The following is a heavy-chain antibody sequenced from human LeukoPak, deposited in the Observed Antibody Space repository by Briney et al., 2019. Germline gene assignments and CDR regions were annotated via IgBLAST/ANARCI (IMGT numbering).Heavy chain of an antibody. CDR1: GLTFSSYS. V-gene: IGHV3-21*01. D-gene: IGHD6-6*01. CDR3: ARDGPHSSSYDY. J-gene: IGHJ4*02. Sequence: GGSLRLSCAASGLTFSSYSMSWVRQAPGKGLEWVSSISSSSSYIYYADSVKGRFTISRDNAKNSLYLQMNSLRAEDTAVYYCARDGPHSSSYDYWGQGTLVTVSS. CDR2: ISSSSSYI.